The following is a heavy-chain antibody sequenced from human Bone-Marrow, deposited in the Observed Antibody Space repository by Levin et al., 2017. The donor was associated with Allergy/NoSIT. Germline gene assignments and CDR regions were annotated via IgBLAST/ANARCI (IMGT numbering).Heavy chain of an antibody. D-gene: IGHD6-13*01. CDR2: ISFDGSNE. CDR1: GFTFSNPFSNYG. CDR3: AKERLRAAAEIDY. V-gene: IGHV3-30*18. Sequence: GESLKISCAASGFTFSNPFSNYGMHWVRQAPGKGLEWVAFISFDGSNENYADSVRGRFTISRDNFKNALFLQMNSLRPEDTAVYYCAKERLRAAAEIDYWGQGTLVTVSS. J-gene: IGHJ4*02.